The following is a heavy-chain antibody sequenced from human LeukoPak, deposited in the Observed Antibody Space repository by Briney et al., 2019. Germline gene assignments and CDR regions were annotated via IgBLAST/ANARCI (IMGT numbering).Heavy chain of an antibody. Sequence: GASVKVSCKASGGTFSSYAISWVRQAPGQGLEWMGRIIPILGIANYAQKFQGRVTITADKSTSTAYMELSSLRSEDTAVYYCARGHCSSTSCPFGYWGQGTLVTVSS. CDR3: ARGHCSSTSCPFGY. CDR2: IIPILGIA. D-gene: IGHD2-2*01. CDR1: GGTFSSYA. V-gene: IGHV1-69*04. J-gene: IGHJ4*02.